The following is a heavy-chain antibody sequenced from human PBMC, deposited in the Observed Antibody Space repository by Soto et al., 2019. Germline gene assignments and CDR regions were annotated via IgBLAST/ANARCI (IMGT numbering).Heavy chain of an antibody. CDR2: INHSGST. J-gene: IGHJ4*02. V-gene: IGHV4-34*01. D-gene: IGHD3-22*01. CDR3: ARSNTRRVVVQGRAPDKTYLDS. CDR1: GGSFSGYY. Sequence: PSETLSLTCAVYGGSFSGYYWTWIRQSPGKGLEWIGEINHSGSTNYNPSFKSRVTISVDTSKNQFSLKLGSMTAADTAVYYCARSNTRRVVVQGRAPDKTYLDSLEQETLVTVST.